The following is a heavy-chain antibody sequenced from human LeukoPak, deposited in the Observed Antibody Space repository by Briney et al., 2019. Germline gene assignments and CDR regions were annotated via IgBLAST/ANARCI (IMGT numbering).Heavy chain of an antibody. CDR1: GGSISSYF. V-gene: IGHV4-59*08. CDR3: ARTITMVRGASPANPINWFDP. J-gene: IGHJ5*02. CDR2: IYYSGST. D-gene: IGHD3-10*01. Sequence: SETLSLTCTVSGGSISSYFWSWIRQPPGKGLEWIGYIYYSGSTNYNPSLKSRVTMSVDTSKNQFSLKLSSVTAADTAVYYCARTITMVRGASPANPINWFDPWGQGTLVTVSS.